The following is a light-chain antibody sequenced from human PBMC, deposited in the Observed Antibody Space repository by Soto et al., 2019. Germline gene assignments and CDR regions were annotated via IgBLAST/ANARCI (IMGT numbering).Light chain of an antibody. J-gene: IGLJ1*01. CDR3: SSYTDSSNYV. Sequence: SHPGSVSRSPGQSIAISCTGTSRDLAIYKHVSWYQQQPGQAPKLMIYQVTNRPSGVSTRFSGSRSGNTASLTLSGLQAEDEADYYCSSYTDSSNYVFGTGTKVTVL. CDR2: QVT. CDR1: SRDLAIYKH. V-gene: IGLV2-14*01.